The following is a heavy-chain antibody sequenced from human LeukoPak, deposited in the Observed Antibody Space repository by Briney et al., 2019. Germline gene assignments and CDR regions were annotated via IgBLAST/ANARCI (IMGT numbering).Heavy chain of an antibody. CDR3: VRGCSDTCYRFDY. CDR1: GFTFSSYW. Sequence: GGSLRLSCEASGFTFSSYWMSWVRQAPGKGLEWVANIKTDGSEKYYVDSVKGRFTISRDNAKNSLYLQMNSLRAEDTAVYYCVRGCSDTCYRFDYWGQGTLVTVSS. V-gene: IGHV3-7*03. J-gene: IGHJ4*02. D-gene: IGHD2-15*01. CDR2: IKTDGSEK.